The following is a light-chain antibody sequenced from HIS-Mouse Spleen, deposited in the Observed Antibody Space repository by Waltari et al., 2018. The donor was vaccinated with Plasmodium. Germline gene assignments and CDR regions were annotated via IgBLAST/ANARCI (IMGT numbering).Light chain of an antibody. Sequence: QSALTQPASVSGSPGQSITISCTGTSRDFGMYNLFSWYQQHPGKAPKLMIYEGSKRPSGVSNRFSGSKSGNTASLTISGLQAEDEADYYCCSYAGSSTFVVFGGGTKLTVL. J-gene: IGLJ2*01. CDR1: SRDFGMYNL. CDR3: CSYAGSSTFVV. CDR2: EGS. V-gene: IGLV2-23*03.